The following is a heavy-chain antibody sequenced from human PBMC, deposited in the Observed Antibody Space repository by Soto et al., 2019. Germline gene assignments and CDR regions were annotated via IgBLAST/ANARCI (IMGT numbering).Heavy chain of an antibody. V-gene: IGHV1-69*13. Sequence: ASVKVSCKASGGTFSSYAISWVRQAPGQGLEWMGGIIPIFGTANYAQKFQGRVTITADESTSTAYMELSSLRSEDTAVYYCARSSYYDFWSGSGPSYYYYGMDVWGQGTTVTVSS. D-gene: IGHD3-3*01. CDR3: ARSSYYDFWSGSGPSYYYYGMDV. CDR2: IIPIFGTA. CDR1: GGTFSSYA. J-gene: IGHJ6*02.